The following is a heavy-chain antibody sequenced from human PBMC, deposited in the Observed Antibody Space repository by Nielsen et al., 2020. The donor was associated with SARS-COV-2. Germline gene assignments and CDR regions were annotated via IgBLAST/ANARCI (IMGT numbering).Heavy chain of an antibody. J-gene: IGHJ2*01. CDR2: IWYDGSVQ. Sequence: GGSLRLSCAASGFTFSNHGMHWVRQAPGKGLEWVANIWYDGSVQYYADSVKGRFTISRDDSKNTVFLQMNSLGAEDTAVYYCARDQDGGAATSNWYFDLWGRGTLVIVSS. CDR3: ARDQDGGAATSNWYFDL. V-gene: IGHV3-33*01. D-gene: IGHD6-25*01. CDR1: GFTFSNHG.